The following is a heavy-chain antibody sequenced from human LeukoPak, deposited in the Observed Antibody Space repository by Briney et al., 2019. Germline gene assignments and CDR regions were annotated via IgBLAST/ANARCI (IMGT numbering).Heavy chain of an antibody. V-gene: IGHV1-2*02. CDR1: GYTFTGYY. CDR3: AREYDSSGYSYYGMDV. J-gene: IGHJ6*02. Sequence: ASVKVSCKASGYTFTGYYMHWVRQAPGQGLEWMGWINPNSGGTNYAQKFQGRVTMTRDTSISTAYMELSRPRSDDTAVYYCAREYDSSGYSYYGMDVWGQGTTVTVSS. D-gene: IGHD3-22*01. CDR2: INPNSGGT.